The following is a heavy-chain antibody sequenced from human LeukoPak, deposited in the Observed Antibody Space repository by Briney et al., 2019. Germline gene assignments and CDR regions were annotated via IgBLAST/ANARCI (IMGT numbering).Heavy chain of an antibody. CDR1: GFTFSSYA. J-gene: IGHJ6*03. Sequence: GGSLRLSCAASGFTFSSYAISWVRQAPGKGLEWVSYISSSSSTIYYADSVKGRFTISRDNAKNSLYLQMNSLRAEDTAVYYCARALVAAAPYYMDVWGKGTTVTVSS. D-gene: IGHD6-13*01. CDR2: ISSSSSTI. CDR3: ARALVAAAPYYMDV. V-gene: IGHV3-48*01.